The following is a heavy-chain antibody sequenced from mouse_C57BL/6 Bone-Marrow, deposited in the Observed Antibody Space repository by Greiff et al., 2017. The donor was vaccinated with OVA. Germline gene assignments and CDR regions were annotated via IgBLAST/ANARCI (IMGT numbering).Heavy chain of an antibody. V-gene: IGHV5-2*01. J-gene: IGHJ3*01. Sequence: EVKLVEPGGGLVQPGESLKLSCESNEYEFPSHDMSWVRKTPEKRLELVAAINSDGGSTYYPDNMERRFIISRDNTKKTLYLQRSSLRSEHTALYYGAREPMVTTAWFAYWGQGTLVTVSA. D-gene: IGHD2-13*01. CDR2: INSDGGST. CDR1: EYEFPSHD. CDR3: AREPMVTTAWFAY.